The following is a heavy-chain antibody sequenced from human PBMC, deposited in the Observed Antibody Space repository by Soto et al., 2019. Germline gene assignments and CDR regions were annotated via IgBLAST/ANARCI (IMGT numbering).Heavy chain of an antibody. V-gene: IGHV6-1*01. CDR2: TYYRSKWYN. CDR1: GDSVSSNSAA. D-gene: IGHD3-3*01. Sequence: RSQTLSLTCAISGDSVSSNSAAWNWIRQSPSRGLEWLGRTYYRSKWYNDYAVSVKSRITINPDASKNQFSLQLNSVTPEDTAVYYCASNYDFWSGSDAFDIWGQGTMVTVSS. CDR3: ASNYDFWSGSDAFDI. J-gene: IGHJ3*02.